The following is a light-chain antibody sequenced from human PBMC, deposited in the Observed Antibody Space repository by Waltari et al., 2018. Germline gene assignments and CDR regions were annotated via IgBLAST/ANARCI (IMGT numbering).Light chain of an antibody. Sequence: DIVMTQSPLSLPVTPGEPASISCRSSQSLLHSNGYNYLDWYLQKPGQSPQLLIYLGSNPASGVPYRFSGSGSGTDFTMKISRVEAEDVGVYYCMQALQTPYTFGQGTKLEIK. CDR1: QSLLHSNGYNY. CDR2: LGS. J-gene: IGKJ2*01. CDR3: MQALQTPYT. V-gene: IGKV2-28*01.